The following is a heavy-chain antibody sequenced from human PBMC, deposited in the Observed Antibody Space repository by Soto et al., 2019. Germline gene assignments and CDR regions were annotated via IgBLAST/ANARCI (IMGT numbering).Heavy chain of an antibody. V-gene: IGHV4-30-2*01. CDR3: VRRSPEDAFDI. J-gene: IGHJ3*02. Sequence: SETLSLTCAVSGGSIISGGYSWSWIRQPPGKGLQWIGHIYEGGNTYYTPSLECRVAISTDKSKNQFSLRLSSVTAADTAVYYCVRRSPEDAFDIWGQGTMVTVSS. CDR1: GGSIISGGYS. CDR2: IYEGGNT.